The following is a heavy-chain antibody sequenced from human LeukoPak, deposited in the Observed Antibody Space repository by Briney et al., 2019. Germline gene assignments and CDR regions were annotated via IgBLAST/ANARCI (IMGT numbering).Heavy chain of an antibody. D-gene: IGHD3-10*01. CDR1: GFTFSNYW. V-gene: IGHV3-74*01. Sequence: PGGSLRHSCAASGFTFSNYWMHWVRQAPGKGLVWVSRINTDGGSTTYADSVKGRFTISRDNAKNTLYLQMNSLRAEDTAVYYCVFGYYYDSGSQYNWFDTWGQGTLVTVSS. CDR2: INTDGGST. CDR3: VFGYYYDSGSQYNWFDT. J-gene: IGHJ5*02.